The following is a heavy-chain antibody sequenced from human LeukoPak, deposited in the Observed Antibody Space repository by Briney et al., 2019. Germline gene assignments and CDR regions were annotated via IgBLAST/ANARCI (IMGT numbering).Heavy chain of an antibody. V-gene: IGHV4-31*03. D-gene: IGHD3-9*01. Sequence: SQTLSLTCTVSGGSISSGGYYWSWIRQHPGKGLEWIGYIYYSGSTYYNPSLKSRITISVDTSKNQFFLQLSSVTAADTAVYYCAALYYDILTGYYWFDPWGQGTLVTVSS. CDR3: AALYYDILTGYYWFDP. J-gene: IGHJ5*02. CDR1: GGSISSGGYY. CDR2: IYYSGST.